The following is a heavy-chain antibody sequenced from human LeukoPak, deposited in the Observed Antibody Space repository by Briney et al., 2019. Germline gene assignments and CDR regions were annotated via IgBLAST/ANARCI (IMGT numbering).Heavy chain of an antibody. V-gene: IGHV4-59*01. CDR1: GGSISSYY. CDR2: IYYSGST. J-gene: IGHJ5*02. CDR3: ARGEAVAGTSSWFDP. Sequence: PSETLSLTCTVSGGSISSYYWSWIRQPPGKGLEWIVYIYYSGSTNYNPSLKSRVTISVDTSKNQFSLKLSSVTAADTAVYYCARGEAVAGTSSWFDPWGQGMLVIVS. D-gene: IGHD6-19*01.